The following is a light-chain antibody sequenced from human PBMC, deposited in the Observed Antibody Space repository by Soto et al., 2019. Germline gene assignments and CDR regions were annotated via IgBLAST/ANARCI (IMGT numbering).Light chain of an antibody. CDR1: SSNIGAGYD. J-gene: IGLJ2*01. V-gene: IGLV1-40*01. Sequence: QSVLTQPPSVSGAPGQRVTISCTGSSSNIGAGYDVHWYQQLPGTAPKLLIYGNSNRPSGVPDRFSGSKSGTSASLAITGLQAEDEADYYCQSYDSSLCVLVFGGGTKVTVL. CDR3: QSYDSSLCVLV. CDR2: GNS.